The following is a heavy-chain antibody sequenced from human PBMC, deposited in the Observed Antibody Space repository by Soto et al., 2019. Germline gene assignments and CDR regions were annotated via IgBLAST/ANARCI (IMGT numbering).Heavy chain of an antibody. CDR2: ISLSGNT. D-gene: IGHD3-22*01. Sequence: SETLSLTCAVSGGSITNTDWWTWVRQPPGMGLEWVGDISLSGNTNYNPSLEGRAAISLDKSRNQFSLILNSVTAADTAVYYCASRGSSGPFWRQGTLVTVSS. V-gene: IGHV4-4*02. CDR3: ASRGSSGPF. J-gene: IGHJ4*02. CDR1: GGSITNTDW.